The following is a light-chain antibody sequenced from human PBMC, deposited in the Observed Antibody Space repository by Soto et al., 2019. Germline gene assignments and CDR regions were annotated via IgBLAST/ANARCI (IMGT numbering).Light chain of an antibody. J-gene: IGLJ2*01. CDR3: CSFAVGAALV. CDR1: SSNVGTYDL. V-gene: IGLV2-23*01. CDR2: EGT. Sequence: QSALTQPASVSASPGQSITISCTGTSSNVGTYDLVSWYQHHPDKAPKLIIYEGTKRPSGISSRFSGSKSGNTASLTISGXQAEDDADYYCCSFAVGAALVFGGGTQLTVL.